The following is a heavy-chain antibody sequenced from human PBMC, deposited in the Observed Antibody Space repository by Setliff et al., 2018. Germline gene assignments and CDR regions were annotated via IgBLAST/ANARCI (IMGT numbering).Heavy chain of an antibody. D-gene: IGHD1-20*01. J-gene: IGHJ5*02. V-gene: IGHV1-3*01. CDR1: GYTFSSYS. Sequence: RASVKVSCKASGYTFSSYSMHWVRQAPGQRLEWMGWINAANENTQYSKKFQGRLTITRDTSANTAYMELSSLRSEDTALYYCARYNWNTNWFDPWGQGTLVTVPQ. CDR2: INAANENT. CDR3: ARYNWNTNWFDP.